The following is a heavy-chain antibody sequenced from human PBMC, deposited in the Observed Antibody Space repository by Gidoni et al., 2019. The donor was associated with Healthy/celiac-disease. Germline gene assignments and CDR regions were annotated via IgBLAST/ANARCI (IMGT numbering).Heavy chain of an antibody. J-gene: IGHJ4*02. V-gene: IGHV3-33*01. CDR3: ARDGSMIDYYFDY. CDR1: GFTFSSYG. CDR2: IWYDVSNK. D-gene: IGHD3-22*01. Sequence: QVQLLESGGGVVQPGRSLRLYYSASGFTFSSYGMPWVRQALGKGLEWVAVIWYDVSNKYYADSVKGRFTISRDNSKNTLYLQMNSLRAEDTAVYYCARDGSMIDYYFDYWGQGTLVTVSS.